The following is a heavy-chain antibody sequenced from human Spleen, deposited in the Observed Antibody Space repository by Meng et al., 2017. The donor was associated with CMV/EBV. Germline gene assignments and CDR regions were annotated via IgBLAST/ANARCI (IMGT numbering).Heavy chain of an antibody. J-gene: IGHJ3*02. V-gene: IGHV3-66*02. CDR3: VSSNFWSGYYIDAFNI. D-gene: IGHD3-3*01. CDR2: IYSGGGT. CDR1: GFTVSSNY. Sequence: GGSLRLSCAASGFTVSSNYMSWVRQAPGKGLEWVSVIYSGGGTYYADSVKGRFTISRDNSKNTLYLQMNSLRTEDTAVYYCVSSNFWSGYYIDAFNIWGQGTMVTVSS.